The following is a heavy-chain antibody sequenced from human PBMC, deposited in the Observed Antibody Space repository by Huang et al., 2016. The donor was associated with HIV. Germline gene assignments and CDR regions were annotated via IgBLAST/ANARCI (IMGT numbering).Heavy chain of an antibody. CDR1: GFTFSSYG. Sequence: QVQLVESGGGVVQPGGSLRLSCVGSGFTFSSYGMHWARRGPGRGVEGGSFIHDDGRKEYNEESVKGRFTGSRDNSKNTLYLQMNSLQTDDTAVYYCAINAGGFTYGHFDYWGQGTLVAVSS. D-gene: IGHD4-17*01. V-gene: IGHV3-30*02. CDR3: AINAGGFTYGHFDY. J-gene: IGHJ4*02. CDR2: IHDDGRKE.